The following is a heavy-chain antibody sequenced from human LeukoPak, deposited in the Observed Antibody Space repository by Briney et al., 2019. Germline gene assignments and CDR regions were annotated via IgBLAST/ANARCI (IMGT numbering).Heavy chain of an antibody. J-gene: IGHJ4*02. CDR2: IYYSGST. Sequence: SETLSLTCTVSGGSISSYYWSWIRQPPGKGLEWIGYIYYSGSTNYNPSLKSRVTISVDTSKNQFSLKLSSVTAADTAVYYCARVNDYYDSSGYFDYWGQGTLVTISS. V-gene: IGHV4-59*01. CDR1: GGSISSYY. CDR3: ARVNDYYDSSGYFDY. D-gene: IGHD3-22*01.